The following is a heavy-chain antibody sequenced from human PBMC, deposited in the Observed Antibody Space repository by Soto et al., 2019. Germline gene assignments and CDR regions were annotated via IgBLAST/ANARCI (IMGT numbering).Heavy chain of an antibody. CDR2: IYYSGST. J-gene: IGHJ5*02. V-gene: IGHV4-39*07. CDR3: ARDVPTMTYSNNWFDP. Sequence: SETLSLTCTVSGGSISSRTYYWGWIRQPPGKGLEWIGSIYYSGSTYYNPSLKSRVTISVDTSKNQFSLKLSSVTAADTAVYYCARDVPTMTYSNNWFDPWGQGTLVTVSS. CDR1: GGSISSRTYY. D-gene: IGHD2-15*01.